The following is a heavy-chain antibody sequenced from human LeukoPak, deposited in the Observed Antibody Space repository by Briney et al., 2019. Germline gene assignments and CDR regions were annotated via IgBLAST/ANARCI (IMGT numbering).Heavy chain of an antibody. CDR1: GFTFSSYS. V-gene: IGHV3-7*01. Sequence: GGSLRLSCAASGFTFSSYSMNWVRQAPGKGLEWVANIKDDGSDKYYVDSVKGRFTISRDNAKNSLYLQMNSLRDDDTAVYYCVRAAGGTSRDYWGQGTLVTVSS. D-gene: IGHD1-26*01. J-gene: IGHJ4*02. CDR3: VRAAGGTSRDY. CDR2: IKDDGSDK.